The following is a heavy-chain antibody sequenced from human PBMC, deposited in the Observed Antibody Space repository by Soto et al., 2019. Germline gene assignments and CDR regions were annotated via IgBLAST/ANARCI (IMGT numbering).Heavy chain of an antibody. CDR1: GFTFSNYW. CDR2: INPDGGAK. J-gene: IGHJ4*02. Sequence: EVHLVESGGGLVQPGGSLRLSCAASGFTFSNYWMNWVRQAPGKGLEWVANINPDGGAKYYVDSVKGRFTLSRDNAKNSLYLQMSSLRAEDTDVYYCAKSFYNGNSDFGYWGQGTLVTVSS. CDR3: AKSFYNGNSDFGY. V-gene: IGHV3-7*05. D-gene: IGHD3-10*01.